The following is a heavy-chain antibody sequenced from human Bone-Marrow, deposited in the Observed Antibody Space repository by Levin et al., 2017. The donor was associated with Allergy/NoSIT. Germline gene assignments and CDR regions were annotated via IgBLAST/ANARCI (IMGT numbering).Heavy chain of an antibody. J-gene: IGHJ3*02. CDR3: ARDRRSFQVAADAFDI. V-gene: IGHV1-69*01. CDR2: IIPIFGTA. CDR1: GGTFSSYA. D-gene: IGHD5-12*01. Sequence: GGSLRLSCKASGGTFSSYAISWVRQAPGQGLEWMGGIIPIFGTANYAQKFQGRVTITADESTSTAYMELSSLRSEDTAVYYCARDRRSFQVAADAFDIWGQGTMVTVSS.